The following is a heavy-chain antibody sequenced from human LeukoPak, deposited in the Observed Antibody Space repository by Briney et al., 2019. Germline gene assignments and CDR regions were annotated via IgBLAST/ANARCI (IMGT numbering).Heavy chain of an antibody. Sequence: SVKVSCKASGGTFSSYAISWVRQTPGQGLEWMGGIIPIFGTANYAQKFQGRVTITADESTSTAYMELSSLRSEDTAVYYCARGRARYCSGGSCYNGLDYWGQGTLVTVSS. CDR1: GGTFSSYA. V-gene: IGHV1-69*13. D-gene: IGHD2-15*01. J-gene: IGHJ4*02. CDR2: IIPIFGTA. CDR3: ARGRARYCSGGSCYNGLDY.